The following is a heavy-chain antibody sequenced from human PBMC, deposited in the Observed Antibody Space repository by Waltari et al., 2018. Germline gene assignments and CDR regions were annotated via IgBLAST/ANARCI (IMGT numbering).Heavy chain of an antibody. Sequence: VQLLESGGGLVQPGGSLRLSCAASGFTFSSYAMSWVRQAPGKGLEWMGGIIPSFGTATYAQKCQGRVTITTDESTSTAYMELSSLRSEDTAVYYCARGSGGSSIYYFDYWGQGTLVTVSS. CDR1: GFTFSSYA. CDR3: ARGSGGSSIYYFDY. V-gene: IGHV1-69*01. D-gene: IGHD1-26*01. CDR2: IIPSFGTA. J-gene: IGHJ4*02.